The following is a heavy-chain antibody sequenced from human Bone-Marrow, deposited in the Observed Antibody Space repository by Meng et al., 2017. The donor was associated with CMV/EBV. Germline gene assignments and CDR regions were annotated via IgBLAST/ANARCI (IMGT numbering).Heavy chain of an antibody. D-gene: IGHD3-3*01. V-gene: IGHV3-30-3*01. CDR1: GFTFSSYA. Sequence: GGSLRLSCAASGFTFSSYAMHWVRQAPGKGLEWVAVISYDGSNKYYADSVKGRFTISRDNSKNTLYLQMNSLRAEDTAVYYCARDVRITIFGVVIGSYAADYWGQGTLVTVSS. CDR3: ARDVRITIFGVVIGSYAADY. J-gene: IGHJ4*02. CDR2: ISYDGSNK.